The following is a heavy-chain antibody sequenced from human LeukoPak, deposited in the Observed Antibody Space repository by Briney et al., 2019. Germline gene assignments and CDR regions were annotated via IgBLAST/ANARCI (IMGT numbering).Heavy chain of an antibody. Sequence: ASVKVSCKASGYTFTGYYMHWVRQAPGQGLEWMGWINPNSGGTNYAQKFQGRVTMTRDTSISTAYMELSRLRSDDTAVYYCASRTIAVAGTPFDYWGQGTLVTVSS. D-gene: IGHD6-19*01. CDR1: GYTFTGYY. CDR3: ASRTIAVAGTPFDY. V-gene: IGHV1-2*02. J-gene: IGHJ4*02. CDR2: INPNSGGT.